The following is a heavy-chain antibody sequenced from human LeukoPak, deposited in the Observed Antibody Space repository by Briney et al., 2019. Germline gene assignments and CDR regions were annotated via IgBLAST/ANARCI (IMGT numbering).Heavy chain of an antibody. V-gene: IGHV4-31*03. CDR2: IYYSGST. Sequence: SETLSLTCTVSGGSISSGGYYWSWIRQHPGKGLEWIGYIYYSGSTYYNPSLKSRVTISVDTSKNQFSLKLSSVTAEDTAVYYCARDRLQTFTVTTLSGYYYGMDVWGQGTTVTVSS. D-gene: IGHD4-17*01. J-gene: IGHJ6*02. CDR1: GGSISSGGYY. CDR3: ARDRLQTFTVTTLSGYYYGMDV.